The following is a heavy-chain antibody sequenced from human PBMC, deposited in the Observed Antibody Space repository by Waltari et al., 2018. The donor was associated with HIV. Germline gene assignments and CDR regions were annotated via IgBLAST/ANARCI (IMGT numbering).Heavy chain of an antibody. D-gene: IGHD3-16*02. CDR1: GGSFSGYY. V-gene: IGHV4-34*01. J-gene: IGHJ4*02. CDR3: ARGGLYDYVWGSYRGGYYFDY. CDR2: INHSGST. Sequence: QVQLQQWGAGLLKPSETLSLTCAVYGGSFSGYYWSWIRQPPGKGLGWIGEINHSGSTNYNPSLKSRVTISVDTSKNQFSLKLSSVTAADTAVYYCARGGLYDYVWGSYRGGYYFDYWGQGTLVTVSS.